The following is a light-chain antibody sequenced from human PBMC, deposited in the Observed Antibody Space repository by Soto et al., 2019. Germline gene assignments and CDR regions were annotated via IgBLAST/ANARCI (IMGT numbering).Light chain of an antibody. Sequence: DIQMTQSPTSLSASVGDRVTISCRASQRIGTYLAWYQQKPGKAPRLLISGASSVQSGVPPRFSGSGSATDFILTIRSLRLEDIATYYCQQTASAPPLTFGQGTKVEIK. V-gene: IGKV1-39*01. CDR3: QQTASAPPLT. J-gene: IGKJ1*01. CDR1: QRIGTY. CDR2: GAS.